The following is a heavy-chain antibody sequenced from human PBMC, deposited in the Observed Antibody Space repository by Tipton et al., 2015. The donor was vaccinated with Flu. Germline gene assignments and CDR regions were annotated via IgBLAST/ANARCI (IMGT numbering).Heavy chain of an antibody. J-gene: IGHJ4*02. Sequence: GSLRLSCTVSGGSISSYYWSWIRQPAGKGLEWIGRIYTSGSTNYNPSLKSRVTMSVDTSKNQFSLKLSSVTAADTAVYYCAGADRYSGLHYWGQGTLVTVSS. CDR3: AGADRYSGLHY. D-gene: IGHD2-15*01. CDR1: GGSISSYY. V-gene: IGHV4-4*07. CDR2: IYTSGST.